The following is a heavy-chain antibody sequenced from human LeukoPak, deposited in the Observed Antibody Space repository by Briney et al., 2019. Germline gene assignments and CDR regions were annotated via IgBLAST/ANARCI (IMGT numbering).Heavy chain of an antibody. J-gene: IGHJ4*02. CDR1: GFTFDDYG. CDR2: INWNGGNT. D-gene: IGHD1-26*01. CDR3: ARGGAGWELLWGGYFDY. V-gene: IGHV3-20*04. Sequence: GGSLRLSCAASGFTFDDYGMSWVRQAPGKGLEWVSGINWNGGNTGYADSVKGRFTISRDNAKNSLYLQMNSLRAEDTALYYCARGGAGWELLWGGYFDYWGQGTLVTVSS.